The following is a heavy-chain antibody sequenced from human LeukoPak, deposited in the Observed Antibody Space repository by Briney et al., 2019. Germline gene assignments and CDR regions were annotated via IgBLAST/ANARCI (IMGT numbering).Heavy chain of an antibody. CDR2: IYYSGST. Sequence: SETLSLTCAVYGGSFSSYYWSWIRQPPGKGLEWIGYIYYSGSTNYNPSLKSRVTISVDTSKNQFSLKLSSVTAADTAVYYCARDHSFMGYYYGMDVWGQGTTVTVSS. V-gene: IGHV4-59*01. CDR1: GGSFSSYY. D-gene: IGHD2-21*01. CDR3: ARDHSFMGYYYGMDV. J-gene: IGHJ6*02.